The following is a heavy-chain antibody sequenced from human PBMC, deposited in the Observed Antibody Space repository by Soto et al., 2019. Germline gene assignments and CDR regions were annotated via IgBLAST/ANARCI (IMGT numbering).Heavy chain of an antibody. CDR3: AKGRQWELPLDS. J-gene: IGHJ4*02. CDR2: ISDSGRKT. V-gene: IGHV3-23*01. CDR1: GFTFSSYA. D-gene: IGHD1-26*01. Sequence: EVHLLESGGGLVQPGGSLRLSCAASGFTFSSYAMSWVRQAPGKGLDWVSAISDSGRKTYYADSVKGRFTISRDNSKNTLYLQMNSLRAEDTAVYSCAKGRQWELPLDSWGKGTLVTVSS.